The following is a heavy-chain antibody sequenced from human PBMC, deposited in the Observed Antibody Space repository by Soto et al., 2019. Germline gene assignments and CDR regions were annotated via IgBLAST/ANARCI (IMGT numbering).Heavy chain of an antibody. Sequence: PSETLSLTCAVSGGSISSGGYSWSWIRQPPGKGLEWIGYIYHSGSTHYNPSLKSRVTISVDRSKNQFSLKLSSVTAADTAVYYCARENNVLPGGYFDYWGQGTLVTVPS. D-gene: IGHD3-10*01. V-gene: IGHV4-30-2*01. J-gene: IGHJ4*02. CDR1: GGSISSGGYS. CDR3: ARENNVLPGGYFDY. CDR2: IYHSGST.